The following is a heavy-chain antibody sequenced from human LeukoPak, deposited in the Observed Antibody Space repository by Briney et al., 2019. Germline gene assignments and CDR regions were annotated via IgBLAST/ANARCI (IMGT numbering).Heavy chain of an antibody. J-gene: IGHJ4*02. D-gene: IGHD3-10*01. CDR2: ISESGGGT. V-gene: IGHV3-23*01. CDR3: AKGSF. CDR1: GFTFSTSA. Sequence: GGSLRLSCVVSGFTFSTSAMSWVRQAPGKGLEWVSGISESGGGTYYADSVKGRFTSSRDNSKNTLYLQMNNLRAEDTAACYCAKGSFWGQGTLVTVSS.